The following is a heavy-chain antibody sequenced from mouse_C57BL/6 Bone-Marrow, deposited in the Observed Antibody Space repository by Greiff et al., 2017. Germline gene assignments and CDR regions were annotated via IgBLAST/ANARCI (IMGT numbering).Heavy chain of an antibody. CDR1: GYTFTSYW. CDR3: ARRGGSPDYFDV. J-gene: IGHJ1*03. CDR2: IYPGDGDT. V-gene: IGHV1-80*01. Sequence: VQLQQPGAELVKPGASVKVSCKASGYTFTSYWMHWVKQRPGQGLEWIGQIYPGDGDTNYNGKFKGKATLTADKSSSTAYMQLSSLTSEDSAVYFGARRGGSPDYFDVWGTGTTVTVSS.